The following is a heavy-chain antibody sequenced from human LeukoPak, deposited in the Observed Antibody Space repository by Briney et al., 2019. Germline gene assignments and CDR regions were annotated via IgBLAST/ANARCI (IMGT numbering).Heavy chain of an antibody. CDR2: INPSGGST. D-gene: IGHD3-16*01. J-gene: IGHJ5*02. V-gene: IGHV1-46*03. CDR1: GYTFTSYY. CDR3: TRDRFYVWFDP. Sequence: GASVKVSCKASGYTFTSYYMHWVRQAPGQGLEWMGIINPSGGSTSYAQKFQGRVTMTRDMSTSTVYMELSSLRSEDTAVYYCTRDRFYVWFDPWGQGTLVTVSS.